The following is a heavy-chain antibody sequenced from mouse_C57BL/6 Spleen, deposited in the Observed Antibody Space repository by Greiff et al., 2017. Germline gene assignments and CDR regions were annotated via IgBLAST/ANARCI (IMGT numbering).Heavy chain of an antibody. CDR2: IDPEDGDT. CDR1: GFNIKDYY. D-gene: IGHD1-1*01. J-gene: IGHJ1*03. CDR3: TKPTVVAKGGYFDV. Sequence: EVQLQQSGAELVRPGASVKLSCTASGFNIKDYYMHWVKQRPEQGLEWIGRIDPEDGDTEYAPKFQGKATITADTSSNTAYLQLSSLTSEDTAVYYCTKPTVVAKGGYFDVWGTGTTVTVSS. V-gene: IGHV14-1*01.